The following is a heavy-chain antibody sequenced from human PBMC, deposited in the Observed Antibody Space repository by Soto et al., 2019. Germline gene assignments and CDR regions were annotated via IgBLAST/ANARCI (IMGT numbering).Heavy chain of an antibody. D-gene: IGHD3-10*01. V-gene: IGHV4-59*08. Sequence: QMQLQQSGPGLVKPSETLSLTCTVSSGPTSSHNWGWIRQPPGRGLEWIGYVYNTGGTSYNPTLRSRVTISADTSAKNISLTLSSVTAADTAVYYCVRRGIGPLHGLVDVWGEGTTVSVSS. CDR2: VYNTGGT. J-gene: IGHJ6*04. CDR3: VRRGIGPLHGLVDV. CDR1: SGPTSSHN.